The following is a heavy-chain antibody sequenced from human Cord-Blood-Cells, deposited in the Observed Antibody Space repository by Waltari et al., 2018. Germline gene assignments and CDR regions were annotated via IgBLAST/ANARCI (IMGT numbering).Heavy chain of an antibody. J-gene: IGHJ3*02. CDR2: IYTSGST. D-gene: IGHD3-3*01. V-gene: IGHV4-4*07. CDR3: ARDRKYDFWSGYAFDI. CDR1: GGSISSYY. Sequence: QVQLQESGPGLVKPSETLSLTCTVSGGSISSYYWSWIRQPAGKGLEWIGRIYTSGSTNYNHSLQSRVTMSVDTAKNQFSLKLSSVTAADTAVYYCARDRKYDFWSGYAFDIWGQGTMVTVSS.